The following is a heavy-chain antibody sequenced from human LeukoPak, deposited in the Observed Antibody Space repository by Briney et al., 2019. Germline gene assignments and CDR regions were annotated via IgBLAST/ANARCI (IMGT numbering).Heavy chain of an antibody. CDR1: GYSLSSGYY. V-gene: IGHV4-38-2*02. Sequence: PSETLSLTCTVSGYSLSSGYYWAWIRQPPGKGLEWIESIYHSGSAYYNPSLKSRVTISVDTSKNQFSLKLSSVTAADTAVYYCARVAAGGYYYYYYMDVWGKGTTVTVSS. CDR3: ARVAAGGYYYYYYMDV. J-gene: IGHJ6*03. D-gene: IGHD6-13*01. CDR2: IYHSGSA.